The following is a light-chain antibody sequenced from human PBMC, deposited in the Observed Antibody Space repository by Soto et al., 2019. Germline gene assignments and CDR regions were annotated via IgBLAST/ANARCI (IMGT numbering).Light chain of an antibody. Sequence: DIQMTRPPSSLSASVGDRVTITRRASQTISSWLAWDQQKPGKAPKLLIYKASSFECGVPSRFSGSGSGTEFTLTISIQPPDDFATYYWQQHDPQCTFGQGTKVEIK. J-gene: IGKJ1*01. V-gene: IGKV1-5*03. CDR1: QTISSW. CDR3: QQHDPQCT. CDR2: KAS.